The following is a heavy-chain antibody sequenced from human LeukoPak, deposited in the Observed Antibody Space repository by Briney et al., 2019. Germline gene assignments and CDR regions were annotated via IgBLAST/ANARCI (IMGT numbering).Heavy chain of an antibody. V-gene: IGHV3-23*01. CDR2: ISGSGGST. Sequence: GGSLRLSYAASGFTFSSYAMSCVRQAPGKGVEWVSAISGSGGSTYYADSVKGRFTISRDNSKNTLYLQMNSLRAEDTAVYYCGKDIVGATSGAFDIWGQGTVVTVSS. J-gene: IGHJ3*02. CDR1: GFTFSSYA. D-gene: IGHD1-26*01. CDR3: GKDIVGATSGAFDI.